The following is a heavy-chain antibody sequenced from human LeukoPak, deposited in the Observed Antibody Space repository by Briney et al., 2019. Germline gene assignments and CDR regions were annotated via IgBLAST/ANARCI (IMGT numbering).Heavy chain of an antibody. CDR1: GFTFSSYG. J-gene: IGHJ4*02. D-gene: IGHD6-19*01. CDR3: AKGHSSGWAPSDY. V-gene: IGHV3-33*06. Sequence: PGRSLRLSCAASGFTFSSYGMHWVRQAPGKGLEWVAVIWYDGSNKYYADSVKGRFTISRDNSKNTLYLQMNSLRAEDTAVYYCAKGHSSGWAPSDYWGQGTLVTVSS. CDR2: IWYDGSNK.